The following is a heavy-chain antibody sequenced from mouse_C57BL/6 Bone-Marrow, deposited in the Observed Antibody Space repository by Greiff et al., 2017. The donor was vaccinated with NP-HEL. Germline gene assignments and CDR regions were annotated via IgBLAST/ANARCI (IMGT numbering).Heavy chain of an antibody. CDR1: GYTFTDYY. Sequence: EVQLQQSGPVLVKPGASVKMSCKASGYTFTDYYMNWVKQSHGKSLEWIGVINPYNGGTSYNQKFKGKATLTVDKSSSTAYMELNSLTSEDSAVYYCAREGRGYFDVWGTGTTVTVSS. J-gene: IGHJ1*03. CDR3: AREGRGYFDV. V-gene: IGHV1-19*01. CDR2: INPYNGGT.